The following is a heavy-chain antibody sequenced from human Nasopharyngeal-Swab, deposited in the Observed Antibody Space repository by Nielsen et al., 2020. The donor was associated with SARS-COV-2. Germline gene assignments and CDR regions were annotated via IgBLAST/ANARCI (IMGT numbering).Heavy chain of an antibody. D-gene: IGHD1-14*01. V-gene: IGHV3-13*01. CDR3: ARARRPEYYFDY. CDR2: IGTGGDT. J-gene: IGHJ4*02. CDR1: GFTFSDYD. Sequence: ETLSLTCAASGFTFSDYDMHWVRQATGKGLEWVSAIGTGGDTYYPGSVKGRFTISRENAKNSLYLQMNSLRAEDTAVYYRARARRPEYYFDYWGQGTLVTVSS.